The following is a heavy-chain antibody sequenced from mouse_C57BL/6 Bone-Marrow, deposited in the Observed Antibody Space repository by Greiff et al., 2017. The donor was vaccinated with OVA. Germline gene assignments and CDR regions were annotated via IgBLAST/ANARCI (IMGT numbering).Heavy chain of an antibody. CDR2: IYPRSGNT. CDR1: GYTFTSYG. V-gene: IGHV1-81*01. J-gene: IGHJ2*01. D-gene: IGHD1-1*01. CDR3: AREDGTFDY. Sequence: VHLVESGAELARPGASVKLSCKASGYTFTSYGISWVKQRTGQGLEWIGEIYPRSGNTYYNEKFKGKATLTADKSSSTAYMELRSLTSEDSAVYFCAREDGTFDYWGQGTTLTVSS.